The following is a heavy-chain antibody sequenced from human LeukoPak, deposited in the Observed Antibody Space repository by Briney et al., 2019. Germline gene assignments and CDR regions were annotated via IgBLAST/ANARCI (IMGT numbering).Heavy chain of an antibody. V-gene: IGHV4-61*01. CDR1: GGSVSSGSYY. CDR3: ARTHYGSGSHNWFDP. J-gene: IGHJ5*02. Sequence: KPSETLSLTCTVSGGSVSSGSYYWSWIRQPPGKGLEWMGYIYYSGSTNYNPSLKSRVTISVDTSKNQFSLKLSSVTAADTAVYYCARTHYGSGSHNWFDPWGQGTLVTVSS. CDR2: IYYSGST. D-gene: IGHD3-10*01.